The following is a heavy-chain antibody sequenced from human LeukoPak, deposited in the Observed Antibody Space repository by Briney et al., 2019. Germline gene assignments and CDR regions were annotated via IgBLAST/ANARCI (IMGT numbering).Heavy chain of an antibody. J-gene: IGHJ3*02. V-gene: IGHV4-59*08. CDR1: GGSINTCY. CDR2: VYNSGST. Sequence: SETLSLTCTVSGGSINTCYWTWIRQPPGKGLEWIGYVYNSGSTNYDPSLKSRVTISTDTSKKQFSLRVSSVTAADTAVYYCARRLRIEGGTRRGDALDMWGQGTMVTVSS. D-gene: IGHD1-26*01. CDR3: ARRLRIEGGTRRGDALDM.